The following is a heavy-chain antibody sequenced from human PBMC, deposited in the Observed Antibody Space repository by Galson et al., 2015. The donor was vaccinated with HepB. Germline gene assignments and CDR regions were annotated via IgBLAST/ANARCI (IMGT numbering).Heavy chain of an antibody. Sequence: SVKVSCKASGYTFTSYAMHWVRQAPGQGLEWMGWINASNGNTKYSQKFQGRVTITRDTSASTAYMELSSLRSEDTAVYYCARVLDYGDLNDYWGQGTLVTVSS. D-gene: IGHD4-17*01. CDR1: GYTFTSYA. J-gene: IGHJ4*02. CDR2: INASNGNT. V-gene: IGHV1-3*01. CDR3: ARVLDYGDLNDY.